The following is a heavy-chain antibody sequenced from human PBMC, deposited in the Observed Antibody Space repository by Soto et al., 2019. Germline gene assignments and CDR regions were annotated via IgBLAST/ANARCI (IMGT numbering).Heavy chain of an antibody. V-gene: IGHV4-30-4*01. CDR2: IYYSGGT. CDR3: AREEALIVVPTGGIDYSFDS. J-gene: IGHJ4*02. CDR1: GASIRSGDHF. D-gene: IGHD3-22*01. Sequence: SETLSLTCTVSGASIRSGDHFWTWLRQPPGKGLEWIGYIYYSGGTYYNPSLKSRVAISVDTSKNQFSLTLTSVTAADTAVYYCAREEALIVVPTGGIDYSFDSWGQGTLVTVSS.